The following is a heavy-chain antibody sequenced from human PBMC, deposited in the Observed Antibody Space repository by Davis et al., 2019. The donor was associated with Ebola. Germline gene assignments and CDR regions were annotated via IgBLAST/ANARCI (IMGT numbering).Heavy chain of an antibody. V-gene: IGHV1-46*01. CDR3: ARDGSNWNFDY. J-gene: IGHJ4*01. Sequence: ASVKVSCKASGYTFTSYHMHWVRQAPGQGLEWMGIINPSGDATSYPQKFQGRVTMTRDTSTSTVYMELSSLRSEDTAVYFCARDGSNWNFDYWGQGTLVTVSS. CDR1: GYTFTSYH. D-gene: IGHD6-13*01. CDR2: INPSGDAT.